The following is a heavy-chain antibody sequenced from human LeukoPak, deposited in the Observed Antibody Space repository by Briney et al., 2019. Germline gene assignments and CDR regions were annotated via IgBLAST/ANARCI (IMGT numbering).Heavy chain of an antibody. CDR1: GFTFSSYA. D-gene: IGHD6-13*01. V-gene: IGHV3-23*01. J-gene: IGHJ4*02. CDR2: ISGSGGST. CDR3: ARDDEQQLVRYGDY. Sequence: GGSLRLSCAASGFTFSSYAMSWVRQAPGKGLEWVSAISGSGGSTYYADSVKGRFTISRDNAKNSLYLQMNSLRAEDTAVYYCARDDEQQLVRYGDYWGQGTLVTVSS.